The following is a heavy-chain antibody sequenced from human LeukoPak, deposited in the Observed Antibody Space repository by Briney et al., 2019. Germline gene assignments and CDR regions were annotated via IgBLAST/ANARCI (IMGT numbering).Heavy chain of an antibody. J-gene: IGHJ4*02. CDR2: IYYSGAT. CDR3: ARFGITVVRGGKYYFDY. D-gene: IGHD3-10*01. CDR1: GDSISHYY. V-gene: IGHV4-59*08. Sequence: PSETLSLTCTVSGDSISHYYWSWIRQPTGEGREWIGHIYYSGATKYNPSLKSPITLSVDTSKNQFSLVLSSVTAADTAVYYCARFGITVVRGGKYYFDYWGQGTLVTVSS.